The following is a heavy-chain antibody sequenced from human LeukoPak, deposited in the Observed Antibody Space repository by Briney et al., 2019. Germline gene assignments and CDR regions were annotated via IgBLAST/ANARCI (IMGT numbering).Heavy chain of an antibody. CDR2: ISYDGSNK. V-gene: IGHV3-30*18. CDR3: AKADSSGWYNFDY. D-gene: IGHD6-19*01. J-gene: IGHJ4*02. CDR1: GFTFSSYG. Sequence: PGRSLRLSCAASGFTFSSYGMHWVRQAPGEGLEWVAVISYDGSNKYYADSVKGRFTISRDNSKNTLYLQMNSLRAEDTAVYYCAKADSSGWYNFDYWGQGTLVTVSS.